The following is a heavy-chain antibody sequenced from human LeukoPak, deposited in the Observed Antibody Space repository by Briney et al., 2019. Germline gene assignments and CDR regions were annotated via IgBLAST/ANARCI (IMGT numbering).Heavy chain of an antibody. CDR3: AKGYYDYVWGSYYFDY. D-gene: IGHD3-16*01. CDR2: ISGSGGST. V-gene: IGHV3-23*01. Sequence: GGSLRLSCAASGFTFSSYAMSWVRQAPGKGLEWVSAISGSGGSTYYADSVKGRFTISRDNSRDTLYLQMNSLRAEDTAVCYCAKGYYDYVWGSYYFDYWGQGTLVTVSS. CDR1: GFTFSSYA. J-gene: IGHJ4*02.